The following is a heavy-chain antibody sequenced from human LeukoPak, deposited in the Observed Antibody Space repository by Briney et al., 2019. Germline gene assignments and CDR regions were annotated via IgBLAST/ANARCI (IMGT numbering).Heavy chain of an antibody. Sequence: GGSLRLSCAASGFTFSSYSMNWVRQAPGKGLEWVSYISSSGSTIYYADSVKGRFTISRDNAKNSLYLQMNSLRAEDTAVYYCARVGVSTYYDFWSGYYNYWGQGTLVTVSS. CDR2: ISSSGSTI. CDR3: ARVGVSTYYDFWSGYYNY. V-gene: IGHV3-48*04. D-gene: IGHD3-3*01. CDR1: GFTFSSYS. J-gene: IGHJ4*02.